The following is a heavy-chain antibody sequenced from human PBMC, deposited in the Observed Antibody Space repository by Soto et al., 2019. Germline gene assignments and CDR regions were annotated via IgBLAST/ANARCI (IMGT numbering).Heavy chain of an antibody. Sequence: GGSLRLSCAASGFTFSSYGMHWVRQAPGKGLEWVAVIWYDGSNKYYADSVKGRFTISRDNSKNTLYLQMNSLRAEDTAVYYCARSTDPYYYYMDVWGKGTTVTVSS. V-gene: IGHV3-33*01. J-gene: IGHJ6*03. CDR3: ARSTDPYYYYMDV. CDR2: IWYDGSNK. D-gene: IGHD4-4*01. CDR1: GFTFSSYG.